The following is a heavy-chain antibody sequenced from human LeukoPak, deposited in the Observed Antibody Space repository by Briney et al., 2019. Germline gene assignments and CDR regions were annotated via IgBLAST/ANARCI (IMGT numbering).Heavy chain of an antibody. CDR1: RFTFSSYE. CDR2: ISSSGSTI. J-gene: IGHJ5*02. V-gene: IGHV3-48*03. Sequence: GGSLRLSCAASRFTFSSYEMNWVSQAPGKGLEWVSYISSSGSTIYYADSVKGRFTISRDNAKNSLYLQMNSLRAEDTAVYYCARAGSGRSPDWFDPWGQGTLVTVSS. CDR3: ARAGSGRSPDWFDP. D-gene: IGHD1-26*01.